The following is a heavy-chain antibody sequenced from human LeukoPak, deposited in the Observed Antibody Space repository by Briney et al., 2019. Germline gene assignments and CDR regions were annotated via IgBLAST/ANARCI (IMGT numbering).Heavy chain of an antibody. V-gene: IGHV3-23*01. D-gene: IGHD3-9*01. CDR1: GFTFSSYA. CDR2: IGASGGST. J-gene: IGHJ4*02. CDR3: AKAEGYDILTGLDY. Sequence: GGSLRLSCATSGFTFSSYAMSWVRQAPGKGLEWVSGIGASGGSTYYADSVKGRFTISRDNSKNTLYLQMNSLRTQDTAGQYCAKAEGYDILTGLDYWGQGTLVTVSS.